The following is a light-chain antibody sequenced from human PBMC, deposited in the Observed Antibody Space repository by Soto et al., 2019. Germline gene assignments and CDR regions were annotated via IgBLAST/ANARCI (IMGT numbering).Light chain of an antibody. V-gene: IGLV1-44*01. CDR3: AAWEDRLNGPRYV. Sequence: QSALTQPPSVAGTPGQTVTISCSGSTSNIGSNPVNWYQQLPGTAPRLLISTNNQRPSGVPDRFSGSRSGTSASLAISGLQSEDEADYYCAAWEDRLNGPRYVFGTGTKVTVL. CDR1: TSNIGSNP. J-gene: IGLJ1*01. CDR2: TNN.